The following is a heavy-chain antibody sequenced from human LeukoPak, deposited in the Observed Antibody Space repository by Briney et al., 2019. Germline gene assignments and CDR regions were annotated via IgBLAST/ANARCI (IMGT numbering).Heavy chain of an antibody. CDR2: INPSSGST. CDR1: GYTFTSYY. J-gene: IGHJ4*02. Sequence: ASVKVSCKASGYTFTSYYMHWVRQAPGQGLEWMGTINPSSGSTSYAQKFQGRVTMTRDTSTSTVYMELSSLRSEDTAVYYCARGGRSVVPAAMVDYWGQGTLVTVSS. D-gene: IGHD2-2*01. V-gene: IGHV1-46*03. CDR3: ARGGRSVVPAAMVDY.